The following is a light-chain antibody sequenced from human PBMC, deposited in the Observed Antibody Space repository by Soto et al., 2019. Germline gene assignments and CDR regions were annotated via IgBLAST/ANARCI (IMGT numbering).Light chain of an antibody. CDR3: CSYAGSTSLV. CDR1: SSDVGSYNL. Sequence: QSALTQPASASGSPGQSITISCTGTSSDVGSYNLVSWYQQHPGKAPKVILYEVIKRPSGVSNRFSGSKSGNTASLTISGLQAEDEADYYCCSYAGSTSLVFGGGTKLTVL. V-gene: IGLV2-23*02. J-gene: IGLJ2*01. CDR2: EVI.